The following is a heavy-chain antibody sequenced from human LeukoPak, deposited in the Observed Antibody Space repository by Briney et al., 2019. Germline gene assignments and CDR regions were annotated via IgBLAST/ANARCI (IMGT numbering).Heavy chain of an antibody. CDR2: IKADGTYT. Sequence: PGGSLRLSCAASGFTFSRYWMHWVRQPPGKGLVWVSRIKADGTYTSYADSVKGRFTISRDNAKSTLYLQMNALRGEDTAVYYCASEEGGLDVWGQGTTVTVSS. CDR1: GFTFSRYW. CDR3: ASEEGGLDV. J-gene: IGHJ6*02. V-gene: IGHV3-74*01.